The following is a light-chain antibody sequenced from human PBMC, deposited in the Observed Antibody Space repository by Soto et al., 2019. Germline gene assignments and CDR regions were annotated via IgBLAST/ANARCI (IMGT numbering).Light chain of an antibody. CDR3: SSYTNINTRACV. Sequence: QSVLTQPASVSGSPGQSITISCTGTSGDVGSYNRVSWYQHHPGKAPKLIIYEVTDRPSGVSNRFSGSKSGNTASLTISGLQAEDEAEYYCSSYTNINTRACVFGTGTKLTAL. CDR2: EVT. J-gene: IGLJ1*01. CDR1: SGDVGSYNR. V-gene: IGLV2-14*01.